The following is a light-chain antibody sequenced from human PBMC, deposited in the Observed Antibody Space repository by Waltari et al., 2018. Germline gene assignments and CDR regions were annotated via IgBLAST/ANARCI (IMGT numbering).Light chain of an antibody. J-gene: IGLJ2*01. Sequence: QSALTQPASVSGSPGQSITIPCTGTSSDVGGYHYVSLYQQHPGKAPKLMIYDVSNRPSGVSNRFSGSKSGNTASLTISGLQAEDEADYYCSSYTSSSTVVFGGGTKLTVL. CDR2: DVS. CDR3: SSYTSSSTVV. V-gene: IGLV2-14*03. CDR1: SSDVGGYHY.